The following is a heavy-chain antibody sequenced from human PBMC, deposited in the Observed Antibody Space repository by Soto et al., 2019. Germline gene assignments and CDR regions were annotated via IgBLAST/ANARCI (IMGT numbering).Heavy chain of an antibody. V-gene: IGHV3-9*01. D-gene: IGHD3-9*01. CDR3: AKDGGKYYDILTGPDY. CDR1: GFTFVDYA. Sequence: PGGSLRLSCAASGFTFVDYAMHWVRQAPGKGLEWVSGISWNSGSIGYADSVKGRFTISRDNAKNSPYLQMNSLRAEDTALYYCAKDGGKYYDILTGPDYWGQGTLVTVSS. CDR2: ISWNSGSI. J-gene: IGHJ4*02.